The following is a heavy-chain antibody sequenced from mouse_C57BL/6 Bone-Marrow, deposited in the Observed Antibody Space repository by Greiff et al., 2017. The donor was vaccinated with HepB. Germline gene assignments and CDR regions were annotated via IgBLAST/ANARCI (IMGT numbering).Heavy chain of an antibody. CDR3: ARGLYYYGNYYFDY. J-gene: IGHJ2*01. CDR1: GFTFSDYY. V-gene: IGHV5-16*01. CDR2: INYDGSST. Sequence: EVKVVESEGGLVQPGSSMKLSCTASGFTFSDYYMAWVRQVPEKGLEWVANINYDGSSTYYLDSLKSRFIISRDNAKNILYLQMSSLKSEDTATYYCARGLYYYGNYYFDYWGQGTTLTVSS. D-gene: IGHD2-1*01.